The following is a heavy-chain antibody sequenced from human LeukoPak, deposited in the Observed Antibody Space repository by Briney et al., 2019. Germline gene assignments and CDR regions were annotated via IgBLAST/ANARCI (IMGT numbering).Heavy chain of an antibody. CDR2: FDPEDGET. V-gene: IGHV1-24*01. Sequence: VASVKVSCKVSGYTLTELSMHWVRQAPGKGLEWMGGFDPEDGETIYAQKFQGRVTMTEDTSTDTAYMELSSLRSEDTAVYYCATGQSTMVRGVIITRPLDYWGQGTLVTVSS. J-gene: IGHJ4*02. D-gene: IGHD3-10*01. CDR1: GYTLTELS. CDR3: ATGQSTMVRGVIITRPLDY.